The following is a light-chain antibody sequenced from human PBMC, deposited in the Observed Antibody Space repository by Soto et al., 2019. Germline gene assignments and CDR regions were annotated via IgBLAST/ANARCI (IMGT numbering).Light chain of an antibody. V-gene: IGKV3-15*01. Sequence: EIVMTQSPATLSVSPGERATLSCRASQSVSSNLAWYQQKPGQAPRLLFYDASTRATGTPARFSGSGSGTEFTLTISSLQSEDFAVYYCQQYNDWPPKHTFGQGTKLEIK. CDR1: QSVSSN. CDR3: QQYNDWPPKHT. J-gene: IGKJ2*01. CDR2: DAS.